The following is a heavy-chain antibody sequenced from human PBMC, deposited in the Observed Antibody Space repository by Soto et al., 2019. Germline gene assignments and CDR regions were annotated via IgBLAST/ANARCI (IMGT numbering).Heavy chain of an antibody. Sequence: ETLSLTCTVSGGSISSYYWSWIRQPPGKGLEWIGYIYYSGSTNYNPSLKSRVTISVDTSKNQFSLKLSSVTAADTAVYYCARDGDYGAFDYWGQGTLVTVSS. D-gene: IGHD4-17*01. CDR1: GGSISSYY. CDR3: ARDGDYGAFDY. V-gene: IGHV4-59*01. CDR2: IYYSGST. J-gene: IGHJ4*02.